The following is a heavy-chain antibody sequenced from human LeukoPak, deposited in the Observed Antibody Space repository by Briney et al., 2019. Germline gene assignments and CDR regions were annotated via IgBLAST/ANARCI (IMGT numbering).Heavy chain of an antibody. V-gene: IGHV3-7*01. CDR2: IKDYGSLK. CDR3: ARATGGTTHFDY. Sequence: VANIKDYGSLKDYMYSMKGGLTISRDKAKKSLYLQMNSLRAEDTAVYYCARATGGTTHFDYWGQGTLVTVSS. D-gene: IGHD1-1*01. J-gene: IGHJ4*02.